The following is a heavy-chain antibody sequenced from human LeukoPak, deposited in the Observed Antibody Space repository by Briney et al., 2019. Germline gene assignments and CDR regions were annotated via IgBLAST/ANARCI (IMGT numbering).Heavy chain of an antibody. Sequence: PSETLSLTCAVYGGSFSGYYWSWIRQPPGKGLEWIGEINHSGSTNYNPSLKSRVTISVDTSKNQFSLTLSSVIAADTAVYYCARAGLNGDVDYWGQGTLVTVSS. D-gene: IGHD4-17*01. CDR2: INHSGST. CDR1: GGSFSGYY. V-gene: IGHV4-34*01. J-gene: IGHJ4*02. CDR3: ARAGLNGDVDY.